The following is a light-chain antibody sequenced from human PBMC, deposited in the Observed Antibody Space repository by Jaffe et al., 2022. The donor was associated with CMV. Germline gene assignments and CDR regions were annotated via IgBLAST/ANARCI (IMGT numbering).Light chain of an antibody. CDR3: AAWDASLFGWV. Sequence: QSVLTQPPSASGAPGQGVTISCSGSGSNIGPNDVYWYQQLPGMAPTLLIYDSRQRPSGVPDRFSASKSGTSASLAISGLQSEDEADYYCAAWDASLFGWVFGGGTKLTVL. V-gene: IGLV1-44*01. CDR2: DSR. CDR1: GSNIGPND. J-gene: IGLJ3*02.